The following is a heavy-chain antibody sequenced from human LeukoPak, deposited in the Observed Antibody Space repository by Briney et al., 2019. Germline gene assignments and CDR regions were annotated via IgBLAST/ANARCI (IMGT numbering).Heavy chain of an antibody. D-gene: IGHD3-3*01. V-gene: IGHV4-30-4*08. CDR2: IYYSGST. CDR3: ARVRFQGYYYYYYMDV. Sequence: SRTLSLTCTVSGGSISSGDYYWSWIRQPPGKGLEWIGYIYYSGSTYYNPSLKGRVTISVDTSKNQFSLKLSSVTAADTAVYYCARVRFQGYYYYYYMDVWGKGTTVTVSS. J-gene: IGHJ6*03. CDR1: GGSISSGDYY.